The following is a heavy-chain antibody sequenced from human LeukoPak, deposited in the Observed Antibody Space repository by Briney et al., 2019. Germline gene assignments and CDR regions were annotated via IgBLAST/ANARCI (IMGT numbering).Heavy chain of an antibody. D-gene: IGHD3-10*01. CDR1: GYTFTGYY. J-gene: IGHJ4*02. V-gene: IGHV1-24*01. CDR2: FDPEDGET. CDR3: ATGSMVREFDY. Sequence: GASVKVSCKASGYTFTGYYMHWVRQAPGKGLEWMGGFDPEDGETIYAQKFQGRDTMTEDTSTDTAYMELSSLRSEDTAVYYCATGSMVREFDYWGQGTLVTVSS.